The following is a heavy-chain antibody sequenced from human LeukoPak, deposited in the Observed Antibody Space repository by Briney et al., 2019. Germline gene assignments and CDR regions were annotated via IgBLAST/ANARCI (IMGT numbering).Heavy chain of an antibody. CDR1: GFTITTYW. V-gene: IGHV3-7*01. CDR3: ARHQMDTGYRPFDI. CDR2: IKEDGSER. Sequence: PGGSLRLSCAASGFTITTYWMTWVRQAPGKGLEGVAKIKEDGSERSYVDSVKGRFTISRDNARNSLYLQMNSLRVEDTAVYFCARHQMDTGYRPFDIWGQGRMVTVSS. D-gene: IGHD5-24*01. J-gene: IGHJ3*02.